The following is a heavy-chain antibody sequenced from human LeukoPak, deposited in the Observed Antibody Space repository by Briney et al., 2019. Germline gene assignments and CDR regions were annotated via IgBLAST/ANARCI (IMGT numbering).Heavy chain of an antibody. CDR2: ISSSSSYI. CDR1: GFTFSSYS. D-gene: IGHD3-22*01. V-gene: IGHV3-21*01. Sequence: GGSLRLSCAASGFTFSSYSMNWVRQAPGKGLEWVSSISSSSSYIYYADSVKGRFTISRDNAKNALYLQMNSLRAEDTAVYYCASYDYDSSGYYGYWGQGTLVTVSS. J-gene: IGHJ4*02. CDR3: ASYDYDSSGYYGY.